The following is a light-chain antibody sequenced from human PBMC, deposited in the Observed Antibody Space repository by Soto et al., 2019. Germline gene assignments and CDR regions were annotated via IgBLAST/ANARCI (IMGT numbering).Light chain of an antibody. CDR2: KAS. V-gene: IGKV1-5*03. CDR1: QTISSW. J-gene: IGKJ1*01. CDR3: QHYNSYSEA. Sequence: DIQMTQSPSTLSGSVGDRVTITCRASQTISSWLAWYQQKPGKAPKLLIYKASTLKSGVPSRFSGSGSGTEFTLTISSLQPDDFATYYCQHYNSYSEAVGQGTKVESK.